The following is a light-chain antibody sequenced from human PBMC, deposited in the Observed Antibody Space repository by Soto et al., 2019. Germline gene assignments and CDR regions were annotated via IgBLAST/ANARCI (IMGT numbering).Light chain of an antibody. CDR3: MQALQTPFT. CDR1: QSLLHSNGYNY. V-gene: IGKV2-28*01. Sequence: DIVMTQSPLSLPVTPGEPASISCRSSQSLLHSNGYNYLDWYLQKPGQSPQLLIYLGSNRASGVPDRFSGRGSGTDFTLKISRVEAEDVGVYYCMQALQTPFTFGPGTKGDIK. CDR2: LGS. J-gene: IGKJ3*01.